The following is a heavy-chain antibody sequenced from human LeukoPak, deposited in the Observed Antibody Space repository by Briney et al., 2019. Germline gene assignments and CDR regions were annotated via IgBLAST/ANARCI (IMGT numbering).Heavy chain of an antibody. CDR3: ARYINGAFDY. D-gene: IGHD2-8*01. J-gene: IGHJ4*02. V-gene: IGHV1-3*01. CDR2: INGGNGYT. Sequence: VASVKVSCKASGYSFGNFGVHWLRHAPGQRLEWMGWINGGNGYTKYSQKFQGRVTITRDTSATTAYMELSSLTSEDTAVYYCARYINGAFDYWGQGTVVTVSS. CDR1: GYSFGNFG.